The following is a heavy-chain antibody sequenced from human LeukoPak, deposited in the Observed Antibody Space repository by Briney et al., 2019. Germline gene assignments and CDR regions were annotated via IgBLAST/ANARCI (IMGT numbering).Heavy chain of an antibody. V-gene: IGHV1-2*02. CDR2: INPNSRGT. J-gene: IGHJ1*01. D-gene: IGHD6-19*01. Sequence: GASVKVSCKSSGYTFTDYYMHWVRQAPGQGLEWMGWINPNSRGTNYAQKFQGRVTMTRDTSISTAYMEVSRLRSDDTAVYYCARGAVAEQSEYFQDWGQGTLVTVSS. CDR1: GYTFTDYY. CDR3: ARGAVAEQSEYFQD.